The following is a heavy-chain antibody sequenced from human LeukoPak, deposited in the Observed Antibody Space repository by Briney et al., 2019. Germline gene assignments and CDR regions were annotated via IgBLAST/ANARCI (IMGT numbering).Heavy chain of an antibody. CDR1: GFTFSNFN. CDR3: ARPGATVTTGYFDY. D-gene: IGHD4-17*01. J-gene: IGHJ4*02. V-gene: IGHV3-48*01. CDR2: ISSSATTI. Sequence: PGGSLRLSCAASGFTFSNFNMNWVRQAPGKGLEWVSYISSSATTIYYADSVKGRFTISRDNAKNSLYLQMNSLRAEDTAVYYCARPGATVTTGYFDYWGQGTLVTVSS.